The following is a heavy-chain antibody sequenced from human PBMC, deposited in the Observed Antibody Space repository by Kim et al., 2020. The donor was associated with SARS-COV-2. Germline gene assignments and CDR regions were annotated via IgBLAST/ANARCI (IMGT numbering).Heavy chain of an antibody. CDR2: IRSRGYGGAA. D-gene: IGHD3-16*02. CDR3: IKKLPHWPLAFYYYYG. J-gene: IGHJ6*01. V-gene: IGHV3-49*03. CDR1: GFTFSDYA. Sequence: GGSLRLSCMASGFTFSDYAVSWFRQAPGQGLEWVGAIRSRGYGGAALYAASVKGRFAISRDDSKGIAYLQMNNLKTEDTAFFIVIKKLPHWPLAFYYYYG.